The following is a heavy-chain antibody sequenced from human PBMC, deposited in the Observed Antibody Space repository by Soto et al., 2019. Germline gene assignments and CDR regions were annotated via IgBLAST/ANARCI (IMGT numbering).Heavy chain of an antibody. CDR3: ARDAMVRGVLYYFDY. Sequence: QVQLVESGGGVVQPGRSLRLSCAASGFTFSSYAMHWVRQAPGKGLEWVAVISYDGSNKYYADSVKGRFTISRDNSKNRLYLQMNSLRAEDTAVYYCARDAMVRGVLYYFDYWGQGTLVTVSS. J-gene: IGHJ4*02. V-gene: IGHV3-30-3*01. CDR1: GFTFSSYA. D-gene: IGHD3-10*01. CDR2: ISYDGSNK.